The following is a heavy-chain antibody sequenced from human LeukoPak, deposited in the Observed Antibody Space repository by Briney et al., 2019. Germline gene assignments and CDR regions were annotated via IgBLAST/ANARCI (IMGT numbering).Heavy chain of an antibody. CDR1: GGSISSGGYY. V-gene: IGHV4-31*03. J-gene: IGHJ6*02. CDR3: ATSYGGYSYGMDV. D-gene: IGHD4-17*01. CDR2: IYYSGST. Sequence: SQTLSLTCTVSGGSISSGGYYWSWIRQHPGKGLEWIGYIYYSGSTYYNPSLKSRVTISVDTSKNQFSLKLSSVTAADTAVYYCATSYGGYSYGMDVWGQGTTVTVSS.